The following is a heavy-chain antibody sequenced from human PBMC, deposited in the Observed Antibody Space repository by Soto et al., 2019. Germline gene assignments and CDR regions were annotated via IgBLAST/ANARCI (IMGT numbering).Heavy chain of an antibody. V-gene: IGHV3-23*01. D-gene: IGHD3-9*01. CDR2: IGGGDDTT. CDR3: VLRAGDY. CDR1: GFTFSSNS. Sequence: EVQLMESGGGVARPGGSLRLSCATSGFTFSSNSMNWVRQVPGKRLEWVSRIGGGDDTTYYTDSVEGRFTISRDDSKGTLYLQMNSLKVEDTAIYFCVLRAGDYWGQGTLVTVSS. J-gene: IGHJ4*02.